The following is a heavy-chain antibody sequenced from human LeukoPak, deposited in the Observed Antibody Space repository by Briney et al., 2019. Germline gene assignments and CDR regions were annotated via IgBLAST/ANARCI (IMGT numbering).Heavy chain of an antibody. V-gene: IGHV3-21*01. CDR1: GFTFSTYA. Sequence: GRSLRLSCAASGFTFSTYAMHWVRQAPGKGLEWVSSIRNRSSYIYYADSVKGRFTISRDNAKNSLYLQMNSLRAEDTAVYYCARGSGPRDGYCSGGSCYRHRRLFDYWGQGTLVSVSS. J-gene: IGHJ4*02. CDR2: IRNRSSYI. CDR3: ARGSGPRDGYCSGGSCYRHRRLFDY. D-gene: IGHD2-15*01.